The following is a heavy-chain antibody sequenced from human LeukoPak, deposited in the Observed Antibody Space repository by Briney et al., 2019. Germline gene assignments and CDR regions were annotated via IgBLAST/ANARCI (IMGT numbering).Heavy chain of an antibody. V-gene: IGHV4-31*03. D-gene: IGHD1-26*01. CDR2: IYYSGST. CDR1: GGSIGSGGYY. Sequence: PSETLSLTCTVSGGSIGSGGYYWSWIRQHPGKGLEWIGYIYYSGSTYYNPSLKSRVTISVDTSKNQFSLKLSSVTAADTAVYYCARAPIVGATTNYYYYYMDVWGKGTTVTVSS. J-gene: IGHJ6*03. CDR3: ARAPIVGATTNYYYYYMDV.